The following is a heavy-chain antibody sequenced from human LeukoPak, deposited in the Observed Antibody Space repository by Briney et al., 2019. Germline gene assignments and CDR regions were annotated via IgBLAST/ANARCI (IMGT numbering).Heavy chain of an antibody. CDR2: IYYSGST. CDR3: ASQGGWYSSGWYGAFDI. D-gene: IGHD6-19*01. J-gene: IGHJ3*02. V-gene: IGHV4-39*07. CDR1: GGSISSSSYY. Sequence: SETLSLTCTVSGGSISSSSYYWGWLRQPPGKGLEWIGSIYYSGSTYYNPSLKSRVTISVDTSKNQFSLKLSSVTAADTAVYYCASQGGWYSSGWYGAFDIWGQGTMVTVSS.